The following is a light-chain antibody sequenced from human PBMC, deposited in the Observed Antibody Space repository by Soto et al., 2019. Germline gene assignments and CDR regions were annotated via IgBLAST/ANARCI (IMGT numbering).Light chain of an antibody. CDR3: MQSTQLPPT. J-gene: IGKJ5*01. CDR2: EVS. CDR1: QSLLHITGETF. V-gene: IGKV2D-29*02. Sequence: DVVMTQTPLSLSVAPGQPASISCKSSQSLLHITGETFLFWYLQKPGQSPQLLIYEVSTRVSGVPDRFSGSGSGTDFTLEISREETDDVGIYYCMQSTQLPPTFGQGTRLGIE.